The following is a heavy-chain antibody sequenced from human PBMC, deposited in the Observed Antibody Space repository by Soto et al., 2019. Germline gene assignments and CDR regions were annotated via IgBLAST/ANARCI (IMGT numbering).Heavy chain of an antibody. Sequence: PSQTLSLTCAFSVSSIISGYYCGWLGQPPGQGQERMGSIYHRGSAYYNPSLKSRLTLSFDTSKNQVSLNLRSFTGADTASYYYARDQRVFVVPGSPDLFDPWGQGTLVTVSS. D-gene: IGHD2-15*01. CDR1: VSSIISGYY. J-gene: IGHJ5*02. CDR2: IYHRGSA. V-gene: IGHV4-38-2*02. CDR3: ARDQRVFVVPGSPDLFDP.